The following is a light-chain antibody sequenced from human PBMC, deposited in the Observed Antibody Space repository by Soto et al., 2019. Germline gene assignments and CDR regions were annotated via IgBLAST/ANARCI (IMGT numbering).Light chain of an antibody. CDR3: SSYISSITSHV. Sequence: QSALTQPPSVSGSPGQSVTISCTGSESDFASHNSVSWYQQAPGTAPKLIIFEVNNRPSGVPDRFSESKSGNTASLTISGLRPEYEADYYCSSYISSITSHVFGTGTKVTVL. CDR1: ESDFASHNS. CDR2: EVN. V-gene: IGLV2-18*02. J-gene: IGLJ1*01.